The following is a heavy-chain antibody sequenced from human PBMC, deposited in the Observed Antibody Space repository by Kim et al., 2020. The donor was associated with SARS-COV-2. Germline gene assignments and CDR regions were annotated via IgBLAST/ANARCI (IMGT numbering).Heavy chain of an antibody. J-gene: IGHJ4*02. Sequence: GGSLRLSCAASGFTFTIYAMNWVRQAPGKGLEWVSASSGSGSTSYYADSVTDRFTISRDHSKNTLFLQKNSLRAEDTAISYCAIGLRPYRGNGGDSAFDSWRRGTRVTVSS. V-gene: IGHV3-23*01. CDR3: AIGLRPYRGNGGDSAFDS. D-gene: IGHD2-21*02. CDR2: SSGSGSTS. CDR1: GFTFTIYA.